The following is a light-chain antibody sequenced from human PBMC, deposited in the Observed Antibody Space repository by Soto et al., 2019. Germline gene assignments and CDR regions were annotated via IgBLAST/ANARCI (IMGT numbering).Light chain of an antibody. V-gene: IGLV2-14*01. CDR2: DVS. J-gene: IGLJ2*01. CDR3: SSYTSSSTL. Sequence: QSVLTQPASVSGSPGQSSTIFCTGTSSDVGGYNYVSWYQQHPGKAPKLMIYDVSNRPSGVSNRFSGSKSGNTASLTISGLQAEDEADYYCSSYTSSSTLFGGGTQLTVL. CDR1: SSDVGGYNY.